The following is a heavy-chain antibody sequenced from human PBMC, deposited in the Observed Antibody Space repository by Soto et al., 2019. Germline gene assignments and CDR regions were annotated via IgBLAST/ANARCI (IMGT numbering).Heavy chain of an antibody. D-gene: IGHD2-21*01. Sequence: QVQLVESGGGFVEPGGSLTLSCAASGFTFSDDYMSWVRQAPGKGLEWVSYMSGSGRNIYYADAVKGRFTISRDNTMNLLYLHMNSLRAEDTAVYYCVRDVVTGPTQEGWGQGTLVTVSS. V-gene: IGHV3-11*01. CDR1: GFTFSDDY. CDR2: MSGSGRNI. J-gene: IGHJ4*02. CDR3: VRDVVTGPTQEG.